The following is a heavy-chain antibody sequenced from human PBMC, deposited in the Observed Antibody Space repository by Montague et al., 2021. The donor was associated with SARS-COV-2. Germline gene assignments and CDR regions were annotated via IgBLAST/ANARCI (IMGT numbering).Heavy chain of an antibody. J-gene: IGHJ3*02. CDR2: IYHTGST. D-gene: IGHD3-22*01. Sequence: TLSLTCTVSGGSISSGGYYWSWIRQHPGKGLKWIGYIYHTGSTXYNPSLKSRVTISKETSKNHFSLNLNSVTAADSAVYYCARDSGYYDSSGYSYDAFDIWGQGTKVTVSS. CDR1: GGSISSGGYY. CDR3: ARDSGYYDSSGYSYDAFDI. V-gene: IGHV4-31*03.